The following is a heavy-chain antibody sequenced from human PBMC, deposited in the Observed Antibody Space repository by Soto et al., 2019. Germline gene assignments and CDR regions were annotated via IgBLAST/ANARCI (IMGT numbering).Heavy chain of an antibody. CDR3: ARRYSSSSGWFDP. J-gene: IGHJ5*02. CDR1: GGSISSSSYY. CDR2: IYYSGST. V-gene: IGHV4-39*01. Sequence: PSETLSLTCTVSGGSISSSSYYWGWIRQPPGKGLEWIGSIYYSGSTYYNPSLKSRVTISVDTSKNQFSLKLSSVTAADTAVYYCARRYSSSSGWFDPWGQGTLVTVPQ. D-gene: IGHD6-6*01.